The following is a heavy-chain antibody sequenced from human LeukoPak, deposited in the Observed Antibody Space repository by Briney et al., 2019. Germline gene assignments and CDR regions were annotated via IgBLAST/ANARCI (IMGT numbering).Heavy chain of an antibody. V-gene: IGHV3-30-3*01. CDR1: GFTFSSYA. J-gene: IGHJ4*02. Sequence: GGSLRLSCAASGFTFSSYAMHWVRQAPGKGLEWVAVISYDGSNKYYADSVKGRFTISRDNSKNTLYLQMNSLRAEDTAVYYCAREFYRDFWNGYYTTLDYWGQGTLVTVSS. CDR2: ISYDGSNK. D-gene: IGHD3-3*01. CDR3: AREFYRDFWNGYYTTLDY.